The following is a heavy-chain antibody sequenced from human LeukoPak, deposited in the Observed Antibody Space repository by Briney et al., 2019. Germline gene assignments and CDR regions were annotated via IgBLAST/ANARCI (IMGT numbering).Heavy chain of an antibody. D-gene: IGHD1-26*01. CDR3: ANIRRELPNAFDI. V-gene: IGHV3-23*01. Sequence: GGSLRLSCAASGLSFRSYGMQWVRQAPGKGLEWVSAISGSGGSTYYADSVKGRFTISRDNSKNTLYLQMNSLRAEDTAVYYCANIRRELPNAFDIWGQGTMVTVSS. CDR1: GLSFRSYG. CDR2: ISGSGGST. J-gene: IGHJ3*02.